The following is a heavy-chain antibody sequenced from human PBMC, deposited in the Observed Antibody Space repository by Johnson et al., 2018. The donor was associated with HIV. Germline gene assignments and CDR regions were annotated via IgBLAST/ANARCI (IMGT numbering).Heavy chain of an antibody. D-gene: IGHD2-2*01. CDR2: ISYDGSNK. Sequence: QVQLVESGGGVVQPGGSLRLSCAASGFTFSSYGMHWVRQAPGKGLEWVAAISYDGSNKYYADSVKGRFTISRDNSKNTLYLQMNSLRAEDTAVYYCARDREVEYQLYGEGAFDIWGQGTMVTVSS. CDR1: GFTFSSYG. V-gene: IGHV3-30*19. CDR3: ARDREVEYQLYGEGAFDI. J-gene: IGHJ3*02.